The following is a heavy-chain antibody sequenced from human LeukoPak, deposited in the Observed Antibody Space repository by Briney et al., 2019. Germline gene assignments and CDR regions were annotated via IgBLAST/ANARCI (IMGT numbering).Heavy chain of an antibody. Sequence: SETLSLTCTVSGDSITSYYWSWIRQPPGKGLEWIGHIYYSGTSFYNPSLTSRVTISVDTSKNQFSLKLTSVNDADTAVYYCARIERSSYSLGFDYWGQGTLVTVSS. CDR1: GDSITSYY. CDR2: IYYSGTS. V-gene: IGHV4-59*06. J-gene: IGHJ4*02. D-gene: IGHD6-6*01. CDR3: ARIERSSYSLGFDY.